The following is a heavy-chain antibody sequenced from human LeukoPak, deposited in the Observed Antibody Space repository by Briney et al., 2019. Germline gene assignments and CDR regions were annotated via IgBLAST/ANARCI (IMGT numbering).Heavy chain of an antibody. CDR1: GFTFSSYA. CDR3: AKSGARITMVRGVINYFDY. D-gene: IGHD3-10*01. V-gene: IGHV3-23*01. CDR2: ISGSGGST. J-gene: IGHJ4*02. Sequence: GGSLRLSCAASGFTFSSYAMSWVRQAPGKGLEWVSAISGSGGSTYYADSVKGRFTISRDNSKNTLYLQMNSLRAEDTAVYYCAKSGARITMVRGVINYFDYWGQGTLVTVSS.